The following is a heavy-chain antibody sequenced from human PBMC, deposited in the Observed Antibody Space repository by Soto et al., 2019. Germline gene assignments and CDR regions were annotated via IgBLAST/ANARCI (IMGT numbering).Heavy chain of an antibody. CDR2: ISYDGSNK. CDR3: AKEQTTYYDFWSGYYSDYYYGMDV. D-gene: IGHD3-3*01. V-gene: IGHV3-30*18. Sequence: GGSLRLACAASGFTFSSYGMHWVRQAPGKGLEWVAVISYDGSNKYYADSVKGRFTISRDNSKNTLYLQMNSLRAEDTAVYYCAKEQTTYYDFWSGYYSDYYYGMDVWGHGTTVTVSS. CDR1: GFTFSSYG. J-gene: IGHJ6*02.